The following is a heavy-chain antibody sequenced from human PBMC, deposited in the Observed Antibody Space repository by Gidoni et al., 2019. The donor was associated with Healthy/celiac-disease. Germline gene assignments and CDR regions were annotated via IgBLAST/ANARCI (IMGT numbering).Heavy chain of an antibody. V-gene: IGHV5-10-1*03. CDR1: GYSFTSYW. D-gene: IGHD3-22*01. CDR2: IDPSDSYT. J-gene: IGHJ4*02. CDR3: WINYYDSSFDY. Sequence: VQLVQSGAEVKQPGESLRISCKGHGYSFTSYWISWVRQMPGKGLEWLGRIDPSDSYTNYSPSFQGHVTISADKSISTAYLQWSSLKASDTAMYYCWINYYDSSFDYWGQGTLVTVSS.